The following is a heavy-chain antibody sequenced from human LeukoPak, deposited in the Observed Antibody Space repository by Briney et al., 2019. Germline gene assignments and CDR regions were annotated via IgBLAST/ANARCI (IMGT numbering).Heavy chain of an antibody. D-gene: IGHD6-19*01. CDR2: ISGSSSYI. J-gene: IGHJ4*02. CDR1: GFTFSSYN. V-gene: IGHV3-21*01. CDR3: ARDRIAVAATETSFDY. Sequence: GESLRLSCAASGFTFSSYNMNWVRQAPGKGLEWVSSISGSSSYIYYADSVEGRFTISRGNAKNSLYLEMNSLRAEDTAVYYCARDRIAVAATETSFDYWGQGTLVTVSS.